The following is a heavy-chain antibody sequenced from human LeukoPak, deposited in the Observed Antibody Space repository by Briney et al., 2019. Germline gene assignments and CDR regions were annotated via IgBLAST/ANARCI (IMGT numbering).Heavy chain of an antibody. J-gene: IGHJ4*02. CDR1: GFTVSSNY. D-gene: IGHD5-18*01. V-gene: IGHV3-9*01. CDR2: ISWNSGSI. CDR3: AKDMDHRLTAMAPFDY. Sequence: PGGSLRLSCAASGFTVSSNYMSWVRQAPGKGLEWVSGISWNSGSIGYADSVKGRFTISRDNAKNSLYLQMNSLRAEDTALYYCAKDMDHRLTAMAPFDYWGQGTLVTVSS.